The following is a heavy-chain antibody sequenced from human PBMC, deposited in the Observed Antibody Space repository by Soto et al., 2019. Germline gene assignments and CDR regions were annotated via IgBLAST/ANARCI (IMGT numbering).Heavy chain of an antibody. V-gene: IGHV3-66*01. Sequence: EVQLVESGGGLVQPGGSLRLSCAASGFTVSSNYMTWCRQAPGKGLEWVSIMYSGGTTHYADSVKGRFTISRDNSKNTVYLEMNSLRVEATAVYYCARDFMMVRGVDWYFDLWGRRTLVTVSS. CDR3: ARDFMMVRGVDWYFDL. CDR2: MYSGGTT. J-gene: IGHJ2*01. CDR1: GFTVSSNY. D-gene: IGHD3-10*01.